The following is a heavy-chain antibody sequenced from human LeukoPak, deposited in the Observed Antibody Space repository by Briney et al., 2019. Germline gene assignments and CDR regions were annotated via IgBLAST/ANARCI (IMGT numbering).Heavy chain of an antibody. CDR3: ATESGWLFDH. CDR2: ISPNANTI. Sequence: GGSLRLSCAASGFTFSDRYMSWIRQAPGKGMEWVAYISPNANTIHYADSVKGRFTISRDNAKNSLFLQVNSLRAEDTAVYYCATESGWLFDHWGQGTLVTVSS. D-gene: IGHD5-12*01. CDR1: GFTFSDRY. J-gene: IGHJ4*02. V-gene: IGHV3-11*04.